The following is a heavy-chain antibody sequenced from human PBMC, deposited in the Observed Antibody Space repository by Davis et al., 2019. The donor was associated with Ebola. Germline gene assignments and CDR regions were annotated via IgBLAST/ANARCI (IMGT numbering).Heavy chain of an antibody. CDR2: IKQDGSEK. CDR1: GFTFSSYW. Sequence: GESLKISCAASGFTFSSYWMSWVRQAPGKGLEWVANIKQDGSEKYYVDSVKGRFTISRDNNKESLYLQINSLRSEDTALYFCARGPMPSWYADYYKYGMDVWGQGTTVTASS. CDR3: ARGPMPSWYADYYKYGMDV. J-gene: IGHJ6*02. V-gene: IGHV3-7*03. D-gene: IGHD6-13*01.